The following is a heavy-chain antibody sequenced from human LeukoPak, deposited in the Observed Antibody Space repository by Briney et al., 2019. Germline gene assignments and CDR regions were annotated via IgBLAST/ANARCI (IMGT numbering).Heavy chain of an antibody. Sequence: SETLSLTCTVSGGSISSYYWSWIRQPPGKGLEWIGYIYYTGSTYYNPSLKSRVTISVDTSKNQLSLMLSPVTAADTAVYYCARDVERGAVFDYWGPGVLVTVSS. J-gene: IGHJ4*02. CDR1: GGSISSYY. CDR2: IYYTGST. D-gene: IGHD3-16*01. V-gene: IGHV4-59*12. CDR3: ARDVERGAVFDY.